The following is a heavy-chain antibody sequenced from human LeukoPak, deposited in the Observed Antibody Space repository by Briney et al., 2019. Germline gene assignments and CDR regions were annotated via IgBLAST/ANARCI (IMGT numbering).Heavy chain of an antibody. D-gene: IGHD2-21*02. CDR2: ISSSGSTI. V-gene: IGHV3-11*01. Sequence: GGSLRLSCAASGFTFSDYYMSWIRQAPGKGLEWVSYISSSGSTIYYADSVKGRFTISRDNAKNSLYLQMNSLRAEDTAAYYCARESGAYCGGDCYYDAFDIWGQGTMVTVSS. CDR1: GFTFSDYY. CDR3: ARESGAYCGGDCYYDAFDI. J-gene: IGHJ3*02.